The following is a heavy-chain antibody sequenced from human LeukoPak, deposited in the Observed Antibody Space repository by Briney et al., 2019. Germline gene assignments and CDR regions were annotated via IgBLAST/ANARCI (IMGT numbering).Heavy chain of an antibody. V-gene: IGHV1-18*01. Sequence: ASVKVSCKASGYTFTSYGISWVRQAPGQGLEWMGWISAYKGNTNYAQKFQGRVTMTTDTSTSTAYMELRSLRPDDTAVYYCARGPGGRSGYYPLEDNYYYYYMDVWGKGATVTVSS. CDR1: GYTFTSYG. CDR3: ARGPGGRSGYYPLEDNYYYYYMDV. D-gene: IGHD3-22*01. J-gene: IGHJ6*03. CDR2: ISAYKGNT.